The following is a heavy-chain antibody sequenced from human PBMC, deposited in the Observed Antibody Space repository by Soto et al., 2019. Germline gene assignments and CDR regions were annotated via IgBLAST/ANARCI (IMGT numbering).Heavy chain of an antibody. CDR3: AKRVEYSSSTHYFDY. CDR1: GFTFSMYA. V-gene: IGHV3-23*01. CDR2: ISDSGGST. Sequence: DVQLLESGGGLVQAGGSLRLACAASGFTFSMYAMSWVRQAPGKWLEWVSAISDSGGSTYYADSVKGRFTISRDNSKNTLYLQMNSLRAEDTAVYYCAKRVEYSSSTHYFDYWGQGTLVTVSS. D-gene: IGHD6-6*01. J-gene: IGHJ4*02.